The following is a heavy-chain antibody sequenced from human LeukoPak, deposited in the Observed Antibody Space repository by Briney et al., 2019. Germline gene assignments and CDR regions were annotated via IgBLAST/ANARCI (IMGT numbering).Heavy chain of an antibody. CDR3: ARQYYGSGSYVTYYFDY. D-gene: IGHD3-10*01. CDR1: GGSFSDYY. CDR2: INHSGST. V-gene: IGHV4-34*01. Sequence: SETLSLTCAVYGGSFSDYYWSWIRQPPGKGLEWIGEINHSGSTNYNPSLKSRVTISVDTPKNQFSLKLSSVTAADTAVYYCARQYYGSGSYVTYYFDYWGQGTLVTVSS. J-gene: IGHJ4*02.